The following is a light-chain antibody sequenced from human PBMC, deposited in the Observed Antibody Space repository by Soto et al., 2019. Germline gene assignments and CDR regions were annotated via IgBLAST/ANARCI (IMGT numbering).Light chain of an antibody. V-gene: IGLV2-8*01. Sequence: QSALTQPPSASGSPGQSVTISCTGTSSDVGGYKYVSWYQQHPGKAPKLIIYEVSKRPSGVPDRFSGSKSGNTASLTVSGLPTEDEADYYCSSYAASTYVLGTGTKLTVL. CDR3: SSYAASTYV. CDR2: EVS. J-gene: IGLJ1*01. CDR1: SSDVGGYKY.